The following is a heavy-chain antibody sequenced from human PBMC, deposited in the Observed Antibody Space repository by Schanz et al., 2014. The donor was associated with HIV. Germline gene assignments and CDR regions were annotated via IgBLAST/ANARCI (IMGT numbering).Heavy chain of an antibody. CDR3: TINQYQLLPFDY. D-gene: IGHD1-1*01. J-gene: IGHJ4*02. CDR2: IKPNSGDT. Sequence: QVQLVQSGPEVRKPGASVKVSCKASGYIFIDYYIHWVRQAPGQGPEWMGYIKPNSGDTFYAQKLRGRVTMTRDTSMSTASVELTRLRSDDTAVYFCTINQYQLLPFDYWGQGTLVSVSS. V-gene: IGHV1-2*02. CDR1: GYIFIDYY.